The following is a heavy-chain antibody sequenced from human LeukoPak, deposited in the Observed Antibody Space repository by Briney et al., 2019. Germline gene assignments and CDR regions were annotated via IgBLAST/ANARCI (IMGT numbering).Heavy chain of an antibody. CDR1: GFSFSNYA. D-gene: IGHD3-10*01. V-gene: IGHV3-30*18. CDR3: AKARESGYFDY. Sequence: GGSLRLSCAASGFSFSNYAMHWVRQAPGKGLEWVAIVLSDGNDKYYVDSVKGRFTISRDNSKNTLYLQMSNLRAEDTAMYYCAKARESGYFDYWGQGTLVTVSS. J-gene: IGHJ4*02. CDR2: VLSDGNDK.